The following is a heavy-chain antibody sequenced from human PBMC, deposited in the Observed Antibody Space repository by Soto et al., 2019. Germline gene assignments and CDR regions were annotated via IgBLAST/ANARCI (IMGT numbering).Heavy chain of an antibody. D-gene: IGHD5-18*01. V-gene: IGHV4-59*08. CDR3: ARLRSGYSYGTRPSYYYYYMDV. J-gene: IGHJ6*03. CDR1: GGSISSYY. CDR2: IYYSGST. Sequence: PSETLSLTCTVSGGSISSYYWSWIRQPPGKGLEWIGYIYYSGSTNYNPSLKSRVTISVDTSKNQFSLKLSSVTAADTAVYYCARLRSGYSYGTRPSYYYYYMDVWGKGTTVTVSS.